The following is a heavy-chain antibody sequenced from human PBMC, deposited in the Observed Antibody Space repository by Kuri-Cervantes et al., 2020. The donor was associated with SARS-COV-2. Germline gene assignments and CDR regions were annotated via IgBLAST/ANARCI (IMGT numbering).Heavy chain of an antibody. Sequence: GESLKISCAASGFTFSSYAMHWVRQAPGKGLEWVAVISYDGSNKYYADPVKGRFTISRDNAKNSLYLQMNSLRAEDTAVYYCARVVYSSYPGGLRVWGKGTTVTVSS. V-gene: IGHV3-30-3*01. CDR3: ARVVYSSYPGGLRV. CDR1: GFTFSSYA. CDR2: ISYDGSNK. D-gene: IGHD6-6*01. J-gene: IGHJ6*04.